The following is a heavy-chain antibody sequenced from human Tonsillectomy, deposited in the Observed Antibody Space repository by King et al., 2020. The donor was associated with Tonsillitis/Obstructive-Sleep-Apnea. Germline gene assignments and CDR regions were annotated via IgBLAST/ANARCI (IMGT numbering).Heavy chain of an antibody. CDR1: GYTFTGYY. CDR2: INPNSGGT. D-gene: IGHD3-3*01. J-gene: IGHJ5*02. V-gene: IGHV1-2*02. Sequence: VQLVESGAEVKKPGASVKVSCTASGYTFTGYYMHWVRQAPGQGLEWMGWINPNSGGTNNAQKFQGRVTMTRDTSISTAYMELSRLRSDDTAVYYCARGGYDFWSGTPDWFDPWGQGTLVTVSS. CDR3: ARGGYDFWSGTPDWFDP.